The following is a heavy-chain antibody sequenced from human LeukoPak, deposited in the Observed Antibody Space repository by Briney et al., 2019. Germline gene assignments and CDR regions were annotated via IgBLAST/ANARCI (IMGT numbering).Heavy chain of an antibody. CDR1: GFTFSNYA. V-gene: IGHV3-23*01. Sequence: GGSLRLSCAASGFTFSNYALSWVRQAPGKGLEWVSLISGSGGPKDYDDSVKGRFIISSDNSGTTPHLQMDSLKADDTAVYYDRKIVWSIDWFLDYWGQRTLVTVST. D-gene: IGHD3-9*01. CDR3: RKIVWSIDWFLDY. J-gene: IGHJ4*02. CDR2: ISGSGGPK.